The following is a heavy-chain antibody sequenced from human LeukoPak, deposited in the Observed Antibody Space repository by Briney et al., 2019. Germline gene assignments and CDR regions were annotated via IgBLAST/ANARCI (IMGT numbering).Heavy chain of an antibody. CDR2: XXAYNGNT. J-gene: IGHJ5*02. V-gene: IGHV1-18*01. D-gene: IGHD1-26*01. Sequence: SXXRXAXXXXXXXXXXXXAYNGNTNYAQKLQGRVTITADESTSTAYMELSSLRSEDTAVYYCAREGLTGIVGASPWFDPWGQGTLVTVSS. CDR3: AREGLTGIVGASPWFDP.